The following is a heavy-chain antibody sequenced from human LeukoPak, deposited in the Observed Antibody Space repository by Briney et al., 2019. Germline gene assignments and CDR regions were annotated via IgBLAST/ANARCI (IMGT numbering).Heavy chain of an antibody. CDR1: GFTFSSYW. D-gene: IGHD6-19*01. CDR3: ARDIAMAGDDY. V-gene: IGHV3-7*04. Sequence: GGSLRLSCAASGFTFSSYWMSWVRRAPGKGLEWVANIKHDGSDKNYVDSVKGRFTISRDNAKNSVYLQMNSLRAEDTAVYYRARDIAMAGDDYWGQGTLVTVSS. CDR2: IKHDGSDK. J-gene: IGHJ4*02.